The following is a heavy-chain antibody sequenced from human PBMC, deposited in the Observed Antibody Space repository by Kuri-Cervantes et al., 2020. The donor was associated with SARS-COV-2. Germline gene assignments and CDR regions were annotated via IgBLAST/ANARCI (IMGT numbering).Heavy chain of an antibody. V-gene: IGHV3-21*01. CDR1: GFTFSSYS. Sequence: GESLKISCAASGFTFSSYSMNWVRQAPGKGLEWVSSISSSSSYIYYADSVKGRFTISRDNAKNSLYLQMNSLRVEDTAVYYCARVHSYGPQDYYYYGMDVWGQGTTVTVSS. J-gene: IGHJ6*02. CDR2: ISSSSSYI. CDR3: ARVHSYGPQDYYYYGMDV. D-gene: IGHD5-18*01.